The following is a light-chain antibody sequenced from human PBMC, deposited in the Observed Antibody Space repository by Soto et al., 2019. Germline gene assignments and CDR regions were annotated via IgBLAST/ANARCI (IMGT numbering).Light chain of an antibody. CDR2: GAY. J-gene: IGKJ2*01. CDR1: KSISTY. CDR3: QQSNSSPYT. Sequence: DIRMTQSPSSLSASVGDRVNITCRASKSISTYFNWYQHKPGTAPNLLIYGAYRLQSGVSSRFTGSGSRTDFTLTISNLQPEDSATYCCQQSNSSPYTFGQGTRREIK. V-gene: IGKV1-39*01.